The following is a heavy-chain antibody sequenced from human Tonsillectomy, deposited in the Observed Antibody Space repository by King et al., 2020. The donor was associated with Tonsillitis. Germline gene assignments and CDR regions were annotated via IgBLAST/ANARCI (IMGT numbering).Heavy chain of an antibody. D-gene: IGHD2-15*01. V-gene: IGHV1-2*02. CDR2: INPNSGGT. Sequence: VQLVESGAEVKKPGASVKVSCKASGYTFTGYYMHWVRQAPGQGLEWMGWINPNSGGTNYAQTFQGRVTMTRDTSISTAYLELSRLRSDDTAVYYCARVGARTPSKGYCSVGSCLSYWFDPWGQGNLVTVSS. J-gene: IGHJ5*02. CDR1: GYTFTGYY. CDR3: ARVGARTPSKGYCSVGSCLSYWFDP.